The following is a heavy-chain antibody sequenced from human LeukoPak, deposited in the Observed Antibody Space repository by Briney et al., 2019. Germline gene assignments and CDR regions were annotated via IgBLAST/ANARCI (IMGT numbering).Heavy chain of an antibody. D-gene: IGHD2-2*01. CDR1: GFTFSSYA. Sequence: GGSLRLSCAASGFTFSSYAMSWVRQAPGKGLEWVSAISGSGGSTYYADSVKGRFTISRDNSKNTLYLQMNSLRAEDTAVYYCARGPYCSSTSCHGPYYFDYWGQGTLVTVSS. J-gene: IGHJ4*02. V-gene: IGHV3-23*01. CDR2: ISGSGGST. CDR3: ARGPYCSSTSCHGPYYFDY.